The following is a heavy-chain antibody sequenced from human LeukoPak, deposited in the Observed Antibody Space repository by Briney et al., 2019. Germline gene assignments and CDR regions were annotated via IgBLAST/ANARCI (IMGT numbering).Heavy chain of an antibody. Sequence: KPGGSLRLSCAASGFTFSDYYMNWVRQAPGKGLEWVSYISTGSGTIYYADSVKGRFTISRDNAKNSLYLQMNSLRDEDTAVYYCARTLTGMAVAGPKGFDYWGQGSLVTVSS. CDR2: ISTGSGTI. V-gene: IGHV3-11*04. CDR3: ARTLTGMAVAGPKGFDY. CDR1: GFTFSDYY. D-gene: IGHD6-19*01. J-gene: IGHJ4*02.